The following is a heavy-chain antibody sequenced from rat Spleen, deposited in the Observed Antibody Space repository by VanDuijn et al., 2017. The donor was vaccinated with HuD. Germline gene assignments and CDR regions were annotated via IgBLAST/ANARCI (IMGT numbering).Heavy chain of an antibody. CDR3: ATEELGRGYFDY. Sequence: EVQLVESGGGLVQPGRSLKLSCAASGFTYSNYVMAWVSQAPTKGLEWVASISPSGTKSHYRDSVKGRFTISRDNAKNTLYLQMDSLRSDDTATYYCATEELGRGYFDYWGQGVVVTVSS. D-gene: IGHD4-3*01. J-gene: IGHJ2*01. CDR2: ISPSGTKS. CDR1: GFTYSNYV. V-gene: IGHV5S13*01.